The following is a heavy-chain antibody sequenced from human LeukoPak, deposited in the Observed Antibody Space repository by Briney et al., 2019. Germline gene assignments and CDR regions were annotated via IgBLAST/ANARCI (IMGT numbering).Heavy chain of an antibody. CDR1: GFTFSSYG. V-gene: IGHV3-23*01. CDR2: ISGSGGST. D-gene: IGHD3-22*01. Sequence: GGSLRLSCAASGFTFSSYGMSWVRQAPGKGLEWVSAISGSGGSTYYADSVKGRFTISRDNSKNTLYLQMNSLRAEDTAVYYCAKGVYDSSGYYGAFDYWGQGTLVTVSS. J-gene: IGHJ4*02. CDR3: AKGVYDSSGYYGAFDY.